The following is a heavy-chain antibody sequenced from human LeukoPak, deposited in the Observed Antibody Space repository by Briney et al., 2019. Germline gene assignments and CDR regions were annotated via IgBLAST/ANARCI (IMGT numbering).Heavy chain of an antibody. Sequence: SETLSLTCTVSGGSISSYYWSWIRQPPGKGLEWIGYIYYSGSTNYNPSLKSRVTISVDTSKNQFSLKLSSVTAADTAVYYCARAVRYSSSPDFDYWGQGTLVTVSS. CDR3: ARAVRYSSSPDFDY. D-gene: IGHD6-6*01. V-gene: IGHV4-59*01. CDR2: IYYSGST. J-gene: IGHJ4*02. CDR1: GGSISSYY.